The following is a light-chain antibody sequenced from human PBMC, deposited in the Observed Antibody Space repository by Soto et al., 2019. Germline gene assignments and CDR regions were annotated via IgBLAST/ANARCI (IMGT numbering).Light chain of an antibody. CDR2: AAS. Sequence: IQMTQSPSSLSASVGDRVTITCRASQSISSYLNWYQQKPGKAPKLLIYAASSLQSGVPSRFSGSGSGTDFTLTISSLQPEDSATYYCQQSYSTPPWTFGQGTKVDIK. J-gene: IGKJ1*01. CDR3: QQSYSTPPWT. V-gene: IGKV1-39*01. CDR1: QSISSY.